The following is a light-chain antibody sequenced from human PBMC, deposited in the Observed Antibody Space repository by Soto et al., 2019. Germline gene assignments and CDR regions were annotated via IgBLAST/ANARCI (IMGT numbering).Light chain of an antibody. CDR1: QGIIDY. CDR3: QKYDSAPQT. V-gene: IGKV1-27*01. Sequence: DIQMTQSPASLSASVGDRVTITCRASQGIIDYVAWNQQKPGQAPNLLIYAASTLRSGVPPRFSGSGAGTDFTLTISSLQPEDVATYYCQKYDSAPQTFGPGTRVEI. J-gene: IGKJ1*01. CDR2: AAS.